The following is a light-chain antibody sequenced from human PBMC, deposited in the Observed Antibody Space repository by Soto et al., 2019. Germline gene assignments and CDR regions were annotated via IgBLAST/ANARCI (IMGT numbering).Light chain of an antibody. V-gene: IGKV1-9*01. CDR2: GAS. J-gene: IGKJ3*01. Sequence: MQLTQSPSFLSASVGDRVTITCRASQDISSYLAWYQQKQGKAPTILIFGASSLQSGVPSRFSGSGSGTALTITISSLQPEDFVIYYCQQFYSSSIVTFGPATKVAI. CDR3: QQFYSSSIVT. CDR1: QDISSY.